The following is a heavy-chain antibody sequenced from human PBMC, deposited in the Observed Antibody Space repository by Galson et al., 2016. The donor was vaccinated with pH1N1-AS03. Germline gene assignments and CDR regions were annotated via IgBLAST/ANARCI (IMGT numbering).Heavy chain of an antibody. J-gene: IGHJ6*02. V-gene: IGHV5-51*01. CDR1: GYSFTKNW. CDR2: IYPIDSDT. CDR3: ARHRKDQVLSSPMDV. D-gene: IGHD1-14*01. Sequence: QSGAEVKKPGESLKISCKGSGYSFTKNWIGWVRQMPGKGLEWMGFIYPIDSDTRYSPAFQGTVTISVDKSINTAYLQWSSLKAADTAMYFCARHRKDQVLSSPMDVWGRGTTVIVSS.